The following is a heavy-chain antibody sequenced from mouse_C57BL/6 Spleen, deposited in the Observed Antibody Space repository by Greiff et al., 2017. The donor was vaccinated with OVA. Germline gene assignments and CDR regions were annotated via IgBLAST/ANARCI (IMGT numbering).Heavy chain of an antibody. CDR2: INPNYGTT. V-gene: IGHV1-39*01. CDR3: ARRAYDYDVGYFDY. J-gene: IGHJ2*01. D-gene: IGHD2-4*01. CDR1: GYSFTDYN. Sequence: VHVKQSGPELVKPGASVKISCKASGYSFTDYNMNWVKQSNGKSLEWIGVINPNYGTTSYNQKFKGKATLTVDQSSSTAYMQLNSLTSEDSAVYYCARRAYDYDVGYFDYWGQGTTLTVSS.